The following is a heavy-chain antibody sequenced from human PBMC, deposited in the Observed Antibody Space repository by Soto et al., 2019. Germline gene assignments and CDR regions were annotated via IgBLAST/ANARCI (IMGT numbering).Heavy chain of an antibody. V-gene: IGHV4-61*01. D-gene: IGHD4-4*01. CDR2: LYNSGST. CDR1: GDSVTRANAY. Sequence: QVRLQESGPGLVKPSETLSLTCSVSGDSVTRANAYWIWLRQAPGKGLEWIGYLYNSGSTNYKPSXRXRVSLSRDTSKNQFSVNLTSVTTADSAIYYCAKLQPPGWIDAWGHGTLVAVS. CDR3: AKLQPPGWIDA. J-gene: IGHJ5*01.